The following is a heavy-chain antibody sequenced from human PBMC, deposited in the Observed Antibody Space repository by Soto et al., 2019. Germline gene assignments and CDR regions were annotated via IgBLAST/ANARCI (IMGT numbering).Heavy chain of an antibody. CDR1: GFSLSTTGVG. D-gene: IGHD6-13*01. CDR3: AHRGWAAVGLYYFAY. V-gene: IGHV2-5*01. CDR2: IYWHDDK. Sequence: GPTLVNPTQTLTLTCTFSGFSLSTTGVGVGWIRQPPGKALEWLALIYWHDDKRYSPSLKSRLTITKDTSKNQVVLTMTNVDPVDTATYYCAHRGWAAVGLYYFAYRGPGTLVTGSA. J-gene: IGHJ4*02.